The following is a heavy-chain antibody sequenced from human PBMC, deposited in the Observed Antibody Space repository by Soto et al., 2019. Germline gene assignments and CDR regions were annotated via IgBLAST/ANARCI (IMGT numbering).Heavy chain of an antibody. J-gene: IGHJ4*02. Sequence: PGGSLRLSCTVSGVTFSNYAMNWVRQAPGKGLEWVSSLSGSGGTTYYADSVKGRFIISRDNSKNTLYLLMNSLRAEDTALYYCAKQRADYGSGADTFYFDSWGLGALVTVSS. CDR3: AKQRADYGSGADTFYFDS. CDR2: LSGSGGTT. D-gene: IGHD3-10*01. V-gene: IGHV3-23*01. CDR1: GVTFSNYA.